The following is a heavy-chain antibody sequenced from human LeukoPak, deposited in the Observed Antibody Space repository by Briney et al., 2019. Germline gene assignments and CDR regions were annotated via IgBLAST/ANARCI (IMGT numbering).Heavy chain of an antibody. CDR2: ISSSSSTI. J-gene: IGHJ6*03. D-gene: IGHD2-2*02. Sequence: GGSLRLSCAASGFTFSSYSMNWVRQAPGKGLEWVSYISSSSSTIYYADSVKGRFTIPRDNAKNSLYLQMNSLRAEDTAVYYCARDRYCSSTSCYTPGYYMDVWGKGTTVTVSS. CDR1: GFTFSSYS. V-gene: IGHV3-48*04. CDR3: ARDRYCSSTSCYTPGYYMDV.